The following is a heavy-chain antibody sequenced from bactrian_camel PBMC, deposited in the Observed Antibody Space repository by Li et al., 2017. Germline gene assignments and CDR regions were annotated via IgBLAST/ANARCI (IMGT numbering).Heavy chain of an antibody. CDR3: AAVCTGPWAYKY. V-gene: IGHV3S1*01. CDR2: IYTTSGSS. J-gene: IGHJ4*01. Sequence: HVQLVESGGGSVPAGGSLRLSCVASGLTSSGYCMGWFRRSGKEREGVATIYTTSGSSHYDDSVKGRFTISKDNAKNTLYLQMDSLKVEDTAMYYCAAVCTGPWAYKYWGQGTQVTVSS. D-gene: IGHD3*01. CDR1: GLTSSGYC.